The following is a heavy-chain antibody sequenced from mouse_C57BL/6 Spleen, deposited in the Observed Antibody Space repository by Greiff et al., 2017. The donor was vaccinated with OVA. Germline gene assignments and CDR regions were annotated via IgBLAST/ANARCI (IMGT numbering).Heavy chain of an antibody. CDR1: GFTFSDYY. CDR3: ARERDYGSSYGAMDY. CDR2: INYDGSST. J-gene: IGHJ4*01. D-gene: IGHD1-1*01. V-gene: IGHV5-16*01. Sequence: EVMLVESEGGLVQPGSSMKLSCTASGFTFSDYYMAWVRQVPEKGLEWVANINYDGSSTYYLDSLKSRFIISRDNAKNILYLQMSSLKSEDTATYYCARERDYGSSYGAMDYWGQGTSVTVSS.